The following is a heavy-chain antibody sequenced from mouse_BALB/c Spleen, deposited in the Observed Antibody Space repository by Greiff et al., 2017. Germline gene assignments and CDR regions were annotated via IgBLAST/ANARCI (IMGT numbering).Heavy chain of an antibody. J-gene: IGHJ4*01. CDR2: ISSGGSYT. V-gene: IGHV5-6*02. Sequence: DVMLVESGGDLVKPGGSLKLSCAASGFTFSSYGMSWVRQTPDKRLEWVATISSGGSYTYYPDSVKGRFTISRDNAKNTLYLQMSSLKSEDTAMYYCARQREDWDGAMDYWGQGTSVTVSS. CDR1: GFTFSSYG. D-gene: IGHD4-1*01. CDR3: ARQREDWDGAMDY.